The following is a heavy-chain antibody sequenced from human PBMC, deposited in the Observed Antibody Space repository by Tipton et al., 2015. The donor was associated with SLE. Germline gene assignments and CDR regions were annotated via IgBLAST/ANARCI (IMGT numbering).Heavy chain of an antibody. V-gene: IGHV4-39*07. D-gene: IGHD3-22*01. CDR3: ARFRGYDSSGYYHFDY. CDR2: IYYSGST. Sequence: TLSLTCTVSGGSISSSSYSWGWIRQPPGKGLEWIGRIYYSGSTYYNPSLKSRVTISVDTSKNQFSLKLSSVTAADTAVYYCARFRGYDSSGYYHFDYWGQGTLVTVSS. CDR1: GGSISSSSYS. J-gene: IGHJ4*02.